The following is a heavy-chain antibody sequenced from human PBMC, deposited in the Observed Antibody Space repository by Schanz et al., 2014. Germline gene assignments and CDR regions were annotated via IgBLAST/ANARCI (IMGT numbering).Heavy chain of an antibody. D-gene: IGHD2-2*01. Sequence: QVQLVESGGGVVQPGRSLRLSCAASGFTFSSYALHWVRQAPGKGLEWVAFVQFDGSQKFYADSVKGRFTISRDNSKNAVYLQMNSLRPGDTAVYYCARESSNDIVLVPGAVFDHWGQGILVTVSS. J-gene: IGHJ4*02. V-gene: IGHV3-30*04. CDR1: GFTFSSYA. CDR3: ARESSNDIVLVPGAVFDH. CDR2: VQFDGSQK.